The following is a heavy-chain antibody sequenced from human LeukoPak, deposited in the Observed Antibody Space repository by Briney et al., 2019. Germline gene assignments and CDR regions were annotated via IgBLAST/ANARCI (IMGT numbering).Heavy chain of an antibody. CDR3: ARGGSRDGYNRPLDY. CDR1: GFTFSSYA. D-gene: IGHD5-24*01. Sequence: GSLRLSCAASGFTFSSYAMHWVRQPPGKGLEWIGYIYYSGNTNYSPSLKSRVTTSVDTSKNQFSLKLSSVTAADTAVYYCARGGSRDGYNRPLDYWGQGTLVTVSS. J-gene: IGHJ4*02. V-gene: IGHV4-59*01. CDR2: IYYSGNT.